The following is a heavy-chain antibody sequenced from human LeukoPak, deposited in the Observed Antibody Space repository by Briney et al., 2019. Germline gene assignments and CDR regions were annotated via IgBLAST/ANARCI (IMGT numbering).Heavy chain of an antibody. Sequence: SGTLSLTCAVSGVSISSSNWWSWFRQPPGKGLEWIGEIYHSGSTNYNPSLKSRVTISVDKSKTQFSLKLSSVTAADTAVYYCARHARPINYYYDSSGYYGSGSYFDYWGQGTLVTVSS. CDR2: IYHSGST. J-gene: IGHJ4*02. CDR3: ARHARPINYYYDSSGYYGSGSYFDY. V-gene: IGHV4-4*02. D-gene: IGHD3-22*01. CDR1: GVSISSSNW.